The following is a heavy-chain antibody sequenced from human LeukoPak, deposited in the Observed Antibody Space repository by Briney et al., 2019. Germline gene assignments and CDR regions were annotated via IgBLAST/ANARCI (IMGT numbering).Heavy chain of an antibody. CDR1: GGSISSYY. V-gene: IGHV4-59*01. CDR2: IHYSGST. Sequence: SETLSLTCTVSGGSISSYYWSWIRQPPGKGLEWIGYIHYSGSTNYNPSLKSRVTISVDTSKNQFSLKLSSVTAADTAVYYCARDHYYDSSGYTFRYWGQGTLVTVSS. D-gene: IGHD3-22*01. J-gene: IGHJ1*01. CDR3: ARDHYYDSSGYTFRY.